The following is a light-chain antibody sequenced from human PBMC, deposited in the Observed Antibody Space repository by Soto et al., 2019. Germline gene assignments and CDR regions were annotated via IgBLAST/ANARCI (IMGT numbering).Light chain of an antibody. V-gene: IGKV3-15*01. CDR3: QQYTNWPPDSGT. Sequence: EIVMTQSPATLSVSPGERATLSCRASQSVSSNLAWYQQKPGQAPRLLIYGASTRATGIPARFSGSGSGTEFTLTISSLQSEDFAVYYCQQYTNWPPDSGTFGQGTKVEIK. J-gene: IGKJ1*01. CDR2: GAS. CDR1: QSVSSN.